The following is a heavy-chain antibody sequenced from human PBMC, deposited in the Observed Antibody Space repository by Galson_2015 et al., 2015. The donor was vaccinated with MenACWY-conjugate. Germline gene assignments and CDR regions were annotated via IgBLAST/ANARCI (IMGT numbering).Heavy chain of an antibody. CDR1: GFTFSSYA. Sequence: SLRLSCAASGFTFSSYAMTWVRQAPGKGLEWVANINPDGSKKYYVDSVKGRFTISRDNAKNSLYLQMNSLRVEDTAIYYCARDRVYGALDYWGQGTPVTVSS. D-gene: IGHD5/OR15-5a*01. V-gene: IGHV3-7*03. J-gene: IGHJ4*02. CDR3: ARDRVYGALDY. CDR2: INPDGSKK.